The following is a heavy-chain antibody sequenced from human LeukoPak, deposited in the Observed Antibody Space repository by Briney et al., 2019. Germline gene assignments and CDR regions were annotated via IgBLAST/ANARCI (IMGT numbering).Heavy chain of an antibody. D-gene: IGHD6-13*01. CDR3: ARSYSSSWEIDY. Sequence: GGSLRLSCAASGFTFSSYYMSWIRQAPGKGLEWVSYISSSRSYTNYVDSVKGRFTISRDNAKNSLYLQMNRLRAEDTAVYYWARSYSSSWEIDYWGQGSPVTVSS. J-gene: IGHJ4*02. CDR1: GFTFSSYY. CDR2: ISSSRSYT. V-gene: IGHV3-11*03.